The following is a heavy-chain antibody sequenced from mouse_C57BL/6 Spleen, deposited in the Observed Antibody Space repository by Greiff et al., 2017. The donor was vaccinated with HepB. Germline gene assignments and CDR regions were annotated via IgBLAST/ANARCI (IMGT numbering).Heavy chain of an antibody. D-gene: IGHD5-1*01. CDR2: IDPEDGET. Sequence: EVQLQQSGAELVKPGASVKLSCTASGFNIKDYYMHWVKQRTEQGLEWIGRIDPEDGETKYAQKFQGKATITADTSSNTAYLQLSSLTSEDTAVYYCAPYLEGFAYWGQGTLVTVSA. J-gene: IGHJ3*01. CDR3: APYLEGFAY. V-gene: IGHV14-2*01. CDR1: GFNIKDYY.